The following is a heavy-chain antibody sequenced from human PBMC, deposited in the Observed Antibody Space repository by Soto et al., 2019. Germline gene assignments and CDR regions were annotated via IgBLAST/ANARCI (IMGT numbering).Heavy chain of an antibody. D-gene: IGHD1-7*01. CDR1: GGTFSSYT. CDR3: AGLTETGTTAYDY. V-gene: IGHV1-69*02. J-gene: IGHJ4*02. Sequence: QVQLVQSGAEVKKPGSSVKVSCKVSGGTFSSYTISWVRQAPGQGLEWMGRIIPVLDIEKYAQKFQGRVTITADKSASAAYLDLVSLRSEDTAVYYCAGLTETGTTAYDYWGQGTLGNVS. CDR2: IIPVLDIE.